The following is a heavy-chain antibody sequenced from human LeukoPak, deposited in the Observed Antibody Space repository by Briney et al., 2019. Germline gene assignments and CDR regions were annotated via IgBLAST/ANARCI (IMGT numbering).Heavy chain of an antibody. CDR2: ISSSSSYI. CDR1: GFTFSTYS. D-gene: IGHD3-22*01. J-gene: IGHJ5*02. V-gene: IGHV3-21*01. Sequence: SGGSLRLSCAASGFTFSTYSMNWVRQAPGKGLEWVSSISSSSSYIYYADSVKGRFTISRDNAKNSLYLQMNSLRAEDTAVHYCARGIYYDSSGYLGPDWFDPWGQGTLVTVSS. CDR3: ARGIYYDSSGYLGPDWFDP.